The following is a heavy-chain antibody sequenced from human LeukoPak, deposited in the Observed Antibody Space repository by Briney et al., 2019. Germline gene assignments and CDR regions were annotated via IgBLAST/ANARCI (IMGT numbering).Heavy chain of an antibody. CDR2: IYHSGST. CDR3: ARLIVVVPAATGRGNNWFDP. J-gene: IGHJ5*02. D-gene: IGHD2-2*01. Sequence: SETLSLTCTVSGYSISSGYYWGWIRQPPGKGLEWIGSIYHSGSTYYNPSLKSRVTLSVDTSKNQFSLKLSSVTAADTAVYYCARLIVVVPAATGRGNNWFDPWGQGTLVTVSS. CDR1: GYSISSGYY. V-gene: IGHV4-38-2*02.